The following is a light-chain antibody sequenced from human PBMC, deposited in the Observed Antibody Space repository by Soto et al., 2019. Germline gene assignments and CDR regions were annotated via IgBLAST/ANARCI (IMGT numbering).Light chain of an antibody. CDR3: ATWDDSLNDRGV. Sequence: QSVLTQPPSASGTPGQRVTISCSGSRSNIGNNAVSWYQQFPGTAPKLLIYNNNQRPSGVPDRFSGSKAGTSASLAISGLQSEDEADYYCATWDDSLNDRGVFGGWTQLNVL. J-gene: IGLJ3*02. CDR2: NNN. V-gene: IGLV1-44*01. CDR1: RSNIGNNA.